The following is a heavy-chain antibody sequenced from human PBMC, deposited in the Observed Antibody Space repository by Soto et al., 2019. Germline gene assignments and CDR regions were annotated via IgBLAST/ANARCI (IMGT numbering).Heavy chain of an antibody. D-gene: IGHD3-10*01. CDR3: ARGGRFEFGELSSPY. CDR2: IKQDGSEK. J-gene: IGHJ4*02. CDR1: GFTFSSYW. V-gene: IGHV3-7*01. Sequence: EVQLVESGGGLVQPGGSLRLSCAASGFTFSSYWMSWVRQAPGKGLEWVANIKQDGSEKYYVDSVKGRFTISRDNAKNSLYLQMNSLRAEDTAVYYCARGGRFEFGELSSPYWGQGTLVTVSS.